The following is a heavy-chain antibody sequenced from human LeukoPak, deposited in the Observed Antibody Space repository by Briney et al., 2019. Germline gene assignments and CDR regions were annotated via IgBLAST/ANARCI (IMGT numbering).Heavy chain of an antibody. V-gene: IGHV3-23*01. J-gene: IGHJ3*02. CDR3: GKNRYSGSLSPFDI. CDR2: ISDTGRLS. D-gene: IGHD1-26*01. CDR1: GFTFSSSA. Sequence: GGSLRLSCAASGFTFSSSAMSWVRQAPGKGLEWVAAISDTGRLSYCADSVNGRFTISRDNSKNTLYLQMNSLRAEDTAVFYCGKNRYSGSLSPFDIWGQGTMVTVSS.